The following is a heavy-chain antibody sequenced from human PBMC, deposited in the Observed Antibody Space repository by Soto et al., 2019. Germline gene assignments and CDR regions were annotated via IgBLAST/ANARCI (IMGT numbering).Heavy chain of an antibody. D-gene: IGHD4-4*01. CDR3: ARSSTVLPYYYYYGMDV. J-gene: IGHJ6*02. V-gene: IGHV3-53*01. CDR1: GFTVSSNY. CDR2: IYSGGST. Sequence: GGSLRLSCAASGFTVSSNYMSWVRQAPGKGLEWVSVIYSGGSTYYADSVKGRFTISRDNSKNTLYLQMNSLRAEDTAVYYCARSSTVLPYYYYYGMDVWGQGTTVTVSS.